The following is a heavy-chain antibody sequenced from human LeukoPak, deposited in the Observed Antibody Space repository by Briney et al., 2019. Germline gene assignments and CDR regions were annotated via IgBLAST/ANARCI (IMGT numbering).Heavy chain of an antibody. J-gene: IGHJ3*02. V-gene: IGHV5-51*01. CDR3: ARRRDERGYKDIFDI. D-gene: IGHD5-18*01. CDR2: IYSGDSDT. Sequence: HGESLQISWQCSGCLFTTYWIGWVRAMPGKGLEGMCIIYSGDSDTRYSSSFQGQVTISADKSISTAYLQWSSLKASDTAMYYCARRRDERGYKDIFDIWGQGTMVTVSS. CDR1: GCLFTTYW.